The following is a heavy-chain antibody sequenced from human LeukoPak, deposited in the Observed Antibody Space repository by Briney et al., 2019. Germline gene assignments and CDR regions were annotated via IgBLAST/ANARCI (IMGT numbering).Heavy chain of an antibody. V-gene: IGHV6-1*01. CDR2: TYYRSKWYY. J-gene: IGHJ4*02. CDR1: GDRVSSNSAA. CDR3: ARGGIYFYD. Sequence: SQTLSLPCAISGDRVSSNSAAWNWIRQSPSRGLEWLGRTYYRSKWYYEYTVSVKSRITINADTSKNQFSLLLNSVTPEDTAVYCCARGGIYFYDWGQGTLVTVSS.